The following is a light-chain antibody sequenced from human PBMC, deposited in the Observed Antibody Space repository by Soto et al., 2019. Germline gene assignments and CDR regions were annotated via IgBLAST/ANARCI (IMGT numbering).Light chain of an antibody. CDR2: AAS. CDR3: QQSYSSFT. CDR1: QSISSY. J-gene: IGKJ3*01. V-gene: IGKV1-39*01. Sequence: DLQMTQSPSSLSASVGDRVTITCRASQSISSYLNWYQQKPGKAPKLLIYAASSLQSGVPSRFSGSTSGTDFTLTISSLQPEDFVTYYCQQSYSSFTFGPGTKVDIK.